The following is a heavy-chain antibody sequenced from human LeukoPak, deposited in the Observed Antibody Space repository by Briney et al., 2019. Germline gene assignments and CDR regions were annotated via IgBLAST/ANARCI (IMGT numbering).Heavy chain of an antibody. V-gene: IGHV3-23*01. J-gene: IGHJ4*02. CDR2: ISGSGGST. CDR3: AKGQQWLARAAYFDY. CDR1: GFTFSTYA. D-gene: IGHD6-19*01. Sequence: GGSLRLSCAASGFTFSTYAMSWVRQAPGKGLEWVLGISGSGGSTYYADSVKGRFTISRDNSKNTLYLQMNSLRAEDTAVYYCAKGQQWLARAAYFDYWGQGTLVTVSS.